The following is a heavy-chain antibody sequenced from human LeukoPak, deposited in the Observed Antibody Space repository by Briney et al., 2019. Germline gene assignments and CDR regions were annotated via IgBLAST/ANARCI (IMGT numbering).Heavy chain of an antibody. Sequence: GASVKVSCKASEYTFTDYYMHWVRQAPGQGLEWIGWIDPNSGGTDYAQKFQGRVTMTRDTSISTAYMELSRLRSDDTAVYYCARNGRLRFLEWFPALNGMDVWGQGTTVTVSS. CDR3: ARNGRLRFLEWFPALNGMDV. D-gene: IGHD3-3*01. J-gene: IGHJ6*02. CDR1: EYTFTDYY. CDR2: IDPNSGGT. V-gene: IGHV1-2*02.